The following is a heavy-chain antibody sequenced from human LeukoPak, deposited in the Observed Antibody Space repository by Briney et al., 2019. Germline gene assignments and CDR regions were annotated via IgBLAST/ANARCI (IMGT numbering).Heavy chain of an antibody. CDR1: GGSFSGYY. CDR3: AREGGPYRPLDY. CDR2: INHSGST. J-gene: IGHJ4*02. D-gene: IGHD3-16*01. Sequence: SETLSLTCAVYGGSFSGYYWSWIRQPPGKGLEWIGEINHSGSTNYNPSLKSRVTISVDTSENHVSLQLTSVTTADTAVYYCAREGGPYRPLDYSGQGTLVTAS. V-gene: IGHV4-34*01.